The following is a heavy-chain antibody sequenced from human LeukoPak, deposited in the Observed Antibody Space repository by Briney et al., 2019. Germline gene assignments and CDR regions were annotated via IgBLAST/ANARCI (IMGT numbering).Heavy chain of an antibody. J-gene: IGHJ6*03. D-gene: IGHD3-10*01. Sequence: GESLKISCKGSGYSFTSYWIGWVRQMPGKGLEWMGIIYPGDSDTRYSASFQGQVTISADKSISTAYLQWSSLKASDTAMYYCARHISMVRGVAWYYMDVWGKGTTVAVSS. CDR2: IYPGDSDT. CDR3: ARHISMVRGVAWYYMDV. V-gene: IGHV5-51*01. CDR1: GYSFTSYW.